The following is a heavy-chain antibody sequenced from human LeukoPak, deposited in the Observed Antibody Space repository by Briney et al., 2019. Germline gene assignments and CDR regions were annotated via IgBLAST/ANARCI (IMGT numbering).Heavy chain of an antibody. CDR2: ISSSSSYI. Sequence: GGSLRLSCAASGFSFSSYSMNWVRQAPGNGLEWVSSISSSSSYIYYADSVKGRFTISRDNAKNSLYLQMNSLRAEDTAVYYCARHGRDGYSFVDHWGQGTLVTVSS. V-gene: IGHV3-21*01. CDR1: GFSFSSYS. CDR3: ARHGRDGYSFVDH. J-gene: IGHJ4*02. D-gene: IGHD5-24*01.